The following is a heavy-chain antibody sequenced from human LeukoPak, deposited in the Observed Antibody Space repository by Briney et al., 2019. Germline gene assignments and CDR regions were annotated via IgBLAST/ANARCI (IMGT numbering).Heavy chain of an antibody. Sequence: PGGSLRLSCTASGFTFGSYEMNWVRQAPGKGLEWVSYISSSGSTIYYADSVKGRFTISRDNAKNSLFLQMNSLRVEDTALYYCARDQSSLGISSIRPPVTCFDYWGQGTLVTVSS. CDR1: GFTFGSYE. CDR3: ARDQSSLGISSIRPPVTCFDY. V-gene: IGHV3-48*03. D-gene: IGHD4-11*01. CDR2: ISSSGSTI. J-gene: IGHJ4*02.